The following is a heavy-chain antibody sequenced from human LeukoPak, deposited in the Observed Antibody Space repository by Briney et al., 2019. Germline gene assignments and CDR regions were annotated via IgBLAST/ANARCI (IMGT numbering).Heavy chain of an antibody. V-gene: IGHV4-39*01. D-gene: IGHD6-13*01. CDR3: ARPDSSWPRTIA. J-gene: IGHJ5*02. CDR1: GGSISSSSYY. Sequence: SETPSLTCTVSGGSISSSSYYWGWIRQPPGKGLEWIGSIYYSGSTYYNPSLKSRVTISVDTSKNQFSLKLSSVTAADTAVYYCARPDSSWPRTIAWGQGTLVTVSS. CDR2: IYYSGST.